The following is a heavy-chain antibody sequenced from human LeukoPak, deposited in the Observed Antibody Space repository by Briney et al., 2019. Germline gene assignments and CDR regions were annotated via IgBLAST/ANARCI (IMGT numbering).Heavy chain of an antibody. Sequence: SETLSLTCTVSGGSISSSSYYWGWIRQPPGKGLEWIGSIYYSGSTYYNPSLKSRVTISVDTSKNQFSLKLSSVTAADTAVYYCARLSDYYGSGSFGNTFDPWGQGTLVTVSS. V-gene: IGHV4-39*07. CDR2: IYYSGST. D-gene: IGHD3-10*01. CDR1: GGSISSSSYY. CDR3: ARLSDYYGSGSFGNTFDP. J-gene: IGHJ5*02.